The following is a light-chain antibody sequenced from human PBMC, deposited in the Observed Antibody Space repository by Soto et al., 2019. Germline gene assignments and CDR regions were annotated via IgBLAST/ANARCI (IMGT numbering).Light chain of an antibody. CDR2: WAS. V-gene: IGKV4-1*01. CDR3: QQYYSTHT. Sequence: DIVMTQYPDSLAVSLGERATINCKSSQRVLYSSNNKNYLAWYQQKPGQPPKLLIYWASTRESGVPDRFSGSGSGTDFTLTISSLQAEDVAVYYCQQYYSTHTFGQGTRLEIK. J-gene: IGKJ5*01. CDR1: QRVLYSSNNKNY.